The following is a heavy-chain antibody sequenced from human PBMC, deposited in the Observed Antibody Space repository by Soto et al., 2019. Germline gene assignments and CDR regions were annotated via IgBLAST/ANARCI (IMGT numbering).Heavy chain of an antibody. V-gene: IGHV2-5*01. D-gene: IGHD6-19*01. J-gene: IGHJ4*02. Sequence: QITLKESGPPLVKPTQTLTLTCSFSGFSLTTAGMGVGWIRQPPGKALEWLAVIYWSDNEYHSPSLKSRLTIPKDTSKNQVVLTMTNMDPVDTATYFCAHSIRGWYEPFDYWGQGTLVTVSS. CDR3: AHSIRGWYEPFDY. CDR2: IYWSDNE. CDR1: GFSLTTAGMG.